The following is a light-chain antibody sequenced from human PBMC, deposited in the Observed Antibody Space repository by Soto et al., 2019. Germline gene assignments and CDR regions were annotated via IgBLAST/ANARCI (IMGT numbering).Light chain of an antibody. CDR1: ETVRSN. CDR2: AAS. V-gene: IGKV3D-15*01. J-gene: IGKJ1*01. CDR3: QQYNNWWT. Sequence: MMNQSPATLSVSPGERATLSCRASETVRSNLAWYQQKPGQAPRLLIYAASTRATGIPARFIGNGSGTEFTLTISSLQSEDFAVYYCQQYNNWWTFGQGTKVDIK.